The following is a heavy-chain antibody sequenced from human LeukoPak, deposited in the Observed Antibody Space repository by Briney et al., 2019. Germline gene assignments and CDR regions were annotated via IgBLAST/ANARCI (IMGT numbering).Heavy chain of an antibody. Sequence: PSETPSLTCAVYGGSFSGYYWSWIRQPPGKGLEWIGEINHSGSTNYNPSLKSRVTISVDTSKNQFPLKLSSVTAADTAVYYCARPGGWYRYYFDYWGQGTLVTVSS. D-gene: IGHD6-19*01. CDR2: INHSGST. V-gene: IGHV4-34*01. CDR1: GGSFSGYY. CDR3: ARPGGWYRYYFDY. J-gene: IGHJ4*02.